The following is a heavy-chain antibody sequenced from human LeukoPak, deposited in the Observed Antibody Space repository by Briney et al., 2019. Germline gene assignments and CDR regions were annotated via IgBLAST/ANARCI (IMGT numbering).Heavy chain of an antibody. CDR1: GGFFSSGTYY. D-gene: IGHD5-18*01. CDR2: ISTSGST. V-gene: IGHV4-61*02. J-gene: IGHJ4*02. Sequence: SETLSLTCTVSGGFFSSGTYYWSWIRQPAGKGLEWIGRISTSGSTDYSSSLKSRVTISVDTSKNQFSLKLSSVTAADTAVYYCARDGGIELFDYWGQGTLVTVSS. CDR3: ARDGGIELFDY.